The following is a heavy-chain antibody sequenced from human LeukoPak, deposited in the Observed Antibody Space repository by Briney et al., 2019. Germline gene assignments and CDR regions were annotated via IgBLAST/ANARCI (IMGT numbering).Heavy chain of an antibody. CDR1: GYTFSDYY. V-gene: IGHV1-2*02. CDR3: AREGSSSESYWFDP. D-gene: IGHD6-6*01. CDR2: IHPNGGAA. Sequence: ASVKVSCKASGYTFSDYYINWVRRAPGQGLEWMGWIHPNGGAATYTQKFQGRVTMTRDTSISTAYMELSRLRSDDTAVYYCAREGSSSESYWFDPWGQGTLVTVSS. J-gene: IGHJ5*02.